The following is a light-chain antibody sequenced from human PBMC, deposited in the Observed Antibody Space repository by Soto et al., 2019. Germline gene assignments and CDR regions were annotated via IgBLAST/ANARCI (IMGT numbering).Light chain of an antibody. CDR1: QSVGSD. CDR3: HQDGSSPHT. Sequence: EIVMPHSTATLSVSPGARSTLSCRASQSVGSDLAWYQQKPGQAPRLLSSYPSSRATGIPDRFSGSGSGTDFTLTISRLEPEDFAVYYCHQDGSSPHTFGQGTRLEIK. CDR2: YPS. V-gene: IGKV3-20*01. J-gene: IGKJ5*01.